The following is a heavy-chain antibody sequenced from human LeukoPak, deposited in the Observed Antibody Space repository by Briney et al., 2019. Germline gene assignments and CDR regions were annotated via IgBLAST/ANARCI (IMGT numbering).Heavy chain of an antibody. J-gene: IGHJ3*02. V-gene: IGHV3-7*01. D-gene: IGHD1-26*01. CDR3: ARDRAFLGATLAFDI. CDR1: GFTFSSYW. Sequence: GGSLRLSCAASGFTFSSYWMSWVRQARGKGLEGVANIKQDGSEKYYVDSVKGRFTISRDNAKNSLYLQMNSLRAEDTAVYYCARDRAFLGATLAFDIWGQGTMVTVSP. CDR2: IKQDGSEK.